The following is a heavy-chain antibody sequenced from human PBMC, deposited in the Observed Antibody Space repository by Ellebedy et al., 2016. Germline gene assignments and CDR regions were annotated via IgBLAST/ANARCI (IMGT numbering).Heavy chain of an antibody. CDR3: ANVGGSGIYYNGS. V-gene: IGHV3-23*01. J-gene: IGHJ5*02. CDR1: GFTFSSHA. Sequence: GGSLRLSCEASGFTFSSHAMSWVRQAPGKGLEWVSAVVGSGERTFYADSVKGRFTISRDNSKNMLYLQMSSLKVEDTAVYYCANVGGSGIYYNGSWGQGTLVTVSS. D-gene: IGHD3-10*01. CDR2: VVGSGERT.